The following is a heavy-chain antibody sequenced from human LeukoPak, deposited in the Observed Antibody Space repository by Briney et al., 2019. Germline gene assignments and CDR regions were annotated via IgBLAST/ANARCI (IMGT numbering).Heavy chain of an antibody. CDR3: ARDRVATKYYYGMDV. CDR1: GFTFSSYA. D-gene: IGHD5-12*01. V-gene: IGHV3-30-3*01. J-gene: IGHJ6*02. Sequence: GRSLRLSCAASGFTFSSYAMHWVRQAPGKGLEWVAAISYDGSNKYYADSVKGRLTISRENSKDTLYLQMNSLRAEDTAVYYCARDRVATKYYYGMDVWGQGTAVTVSS. CDR2: ISYDGSNK.